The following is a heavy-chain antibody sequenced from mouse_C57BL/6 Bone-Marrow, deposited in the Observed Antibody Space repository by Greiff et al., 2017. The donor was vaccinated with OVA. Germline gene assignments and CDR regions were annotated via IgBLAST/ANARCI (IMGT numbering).Heavy chain of an antibody. D-gene: IGHD1-1*01. Sequence: VQLQQPGAELVKPGASVKLSCKASGYTFTSYWMQWVKQRPGQGLEWIGEIDPSDSYTNYNQKFKGKATWTVDTSSSTAYMQLSSLTSEDSAVYYCARRNYGSLYFDYWGQGTTLTVSS. V-gene: IGHV1-50*01. J-gene: IGHJ2*01. CDR1: GYTFTSYW. CDR2: IDPSDSYT. CDR3: ARRNYGSLYFDY.